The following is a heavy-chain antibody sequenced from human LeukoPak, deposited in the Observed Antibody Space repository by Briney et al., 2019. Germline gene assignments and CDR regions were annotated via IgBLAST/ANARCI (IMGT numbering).Heavy chain of an antibody. D-gene: IGHD6-19*01. V-gene: IGHV4-34*01. Sequence: SETLSLTCAVYVGSFSGYYWSWIRQPPGKGLEWIGEINHSGSTNYNPSLKSRVTISVDTSKNQFSLKLSSVTAADTAVYYCARDVYSSGWNDAFDIWGQGTMVTVSS. CDR3: ARDVYSSGWNDAFDI. CDR2: INHSGST. CDR1: VGSFSGYY. J-gene: IGHJ3*02.